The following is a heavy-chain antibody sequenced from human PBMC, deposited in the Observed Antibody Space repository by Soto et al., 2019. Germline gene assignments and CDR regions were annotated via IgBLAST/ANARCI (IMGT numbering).Heavy chain of an antibody. CDR2: IYYIGST. V-gene: IGHV4-31*03. Sequence: QVPLQESGPGLVKPSQTLSLTCTVSGGSISSGGYYWNWIRQHPGKGLEWIGYIYYIGSTYYNPSLQSRLTISLDTSKNQFSPKLSSLTAADTAVYYCARSVFPWGQGMLVTVSS. CDR1: GGSISSGGYY. CDR3: ARSVFP. J-gene: IGHJ5*02.